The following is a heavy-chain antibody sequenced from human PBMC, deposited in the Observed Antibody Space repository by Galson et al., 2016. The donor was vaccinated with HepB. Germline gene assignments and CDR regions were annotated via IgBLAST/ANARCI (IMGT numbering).Heavy chain of an antibody. CDR1: GFTFSTYS. Sequence: SLRLSCAASGFTFSTYSMTWVRQAPGKGLEWVSYISSSSNIIYYADSVRGRFTISRDNAKNSLYLQMNSLRDEETAVYYCARDPKAARQAYYYYYYMDVWGRGTAVTVAS. V-gene: IGHV3-48*02. D-gene: IGHD6-25*01. CDR2: ISSSSNII. CDR3: ARDPKAARQAYYYYYYMDV. J-gene: IGHJ6*03.